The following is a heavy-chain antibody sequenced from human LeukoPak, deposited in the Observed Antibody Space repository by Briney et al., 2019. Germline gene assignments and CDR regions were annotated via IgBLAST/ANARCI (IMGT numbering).Heavy chain of an antibody. CDR3: ARPQPMVRGVIITWDAFDI. D-gene: IGHD3-10*01. V-gene: IGHV3-48*01. CDR2: ISDSSTTI. CDR1: GFTFSSYN. Sequence: GGSLRLSCAASGFTFSSYNMNWVRQAPGKGLEWVSYISDSSTTIYYADSVKGRFTISRDNAKNSLYLQMNSLRAEDTAVYYCARPQPMVRGVIITWDAFDIWGQGTMVTVSS. J-gene: IGHJ3*02.